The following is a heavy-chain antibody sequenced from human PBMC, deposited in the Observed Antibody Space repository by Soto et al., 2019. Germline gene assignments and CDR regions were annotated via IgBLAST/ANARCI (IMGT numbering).Heavy chain of an antibody. J-gene: IGHJ5*02. CDR3: ARFLTPKNLVKGWFDP. D-gene: IGHD3-22*01. CDR2: IYYGGST. V-gene: IGHV4-31*03. CDR1: GGSISSGAYY. Sequence: KPSETLSLTCTVSGGSISSGAYYWSWIRQHPGVGLEWIGYIYYGGSTYYNPSLKSRVTISVDTSKNQFSLKLSSVTAADTAVYYCARFLTPKNLVKGWFDPWGQGTLVTVSS.